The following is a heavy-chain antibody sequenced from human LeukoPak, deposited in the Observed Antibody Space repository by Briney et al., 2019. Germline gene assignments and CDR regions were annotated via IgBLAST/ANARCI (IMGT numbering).Heavy chain of an antibody. Sequence: GGSLRLSCAASGFTVSSTYMSWVRQAPGKGLEWVSVIYSGGSTYYADSGKGRFTISRDNSKNTLYLQMNSLRAEDTAVYYCARVKIFYMDVWGKGTTVTVSS. CDR3: ARVKIFYMDV. CDR2: IYSGGST. V-gene: IGHV3-66*01. J-gene: IGHJ6*03. CDR1: GFTVSSTY.